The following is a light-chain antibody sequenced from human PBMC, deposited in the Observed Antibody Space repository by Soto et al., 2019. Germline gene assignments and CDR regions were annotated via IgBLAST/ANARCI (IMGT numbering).Light chain of an antibody. V-gene: IGKV1-39*01. CDR3: QKSYSTPPT. J-gene: IGKJ4*01. Sequence: DIQITQSPSSLSASLGDRVTITCRASQSISSYLNWYQQKPGKAPKLLIYAESSLQSGVPQRLSGSGSGTDLNLTISSLQPEDFATYYCQKSYSTPPTCGGGTKVDIK. CDR1: QSISSY. CDR2: AES.